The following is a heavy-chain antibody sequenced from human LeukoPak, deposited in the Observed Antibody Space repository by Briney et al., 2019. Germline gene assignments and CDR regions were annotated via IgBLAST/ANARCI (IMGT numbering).Heavy chain of an antibody. V-gene: IGHV3-48*03. CDR3: ARYGYCSGGSCFNNWFDP. J-gene: IGHJ5*02. CDR2: ISSSGSTI. D-gene: IGHD2-15*01. CDR1: GFTFSSYE. Sequence: GGSLRLSCAASGFTFSSYEMNWVRQAPGKGLEWVSYISSSGSTIYYADSVKGRFTISRVNAKNSLYLQMNSLRAEDTAVYYCARYGYCSGGSCFNNWFDPWGQGTLVTVSS.